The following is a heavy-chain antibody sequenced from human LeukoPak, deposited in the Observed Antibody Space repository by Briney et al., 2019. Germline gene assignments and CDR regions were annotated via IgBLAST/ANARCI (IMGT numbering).Heavy chain of an antibody. D-gene: IGHD2-15*01. Sequence: ASVKVSCKASGYTFTGYYIHWVRQAPGQGLEWMGWINPNSGGADYAQKFQGRVTMTRDTSISTAYMALSRLRSDDTAVYYCARGPPEYCSGGTCYSGRNWIDPWGQGTLVTVSS. CDR3: ARGPPEYCSGGTCYSGRNWIDP. J-gene: IGHJ5*02. CDR1: GYTFTGYY. V-gene: IGHV1-2*02. CDR2: INPNSGGA.